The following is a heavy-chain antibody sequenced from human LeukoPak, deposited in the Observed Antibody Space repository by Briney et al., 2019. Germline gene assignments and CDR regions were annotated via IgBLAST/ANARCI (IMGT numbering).Heavy chain of an antibody. V-gene: IGHV4-31*03. J-gene: IGHJ6*02. CDR1: GGSISSGGYY. CDR2: IYYSGST. CDR3: ARDRGSIVGTINVYYYGMDV. Sequence: SQTLSLTCTVSGGSISSGGYYWSWIRQHPGKGLEWIGYIYYSGSTYYNPSLKSRVTISVDTSKNQFSLKLSSVTAADTAVYYCARDRGSIVGTINVYYYGMDVWGQGTTVTVSS. D-gene: IGHD1-26*01.